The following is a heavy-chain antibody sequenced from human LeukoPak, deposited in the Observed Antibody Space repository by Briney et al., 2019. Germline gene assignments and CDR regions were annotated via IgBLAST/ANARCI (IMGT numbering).Heavy chain of an antibody. CDR2: INHSGST. J-gene: IGHJ4*02. Sequence: SETLSLTCTVSGASVSSGSYYWSWIRQPPGKGLEWIGEINHSGSTNYNPSLKSRVTISVDTSKNQFSLKLSSVTAADTAVYYCAGTSNCSSTSCYIDYWGQGTLVTVSS. D-gene: IGHD2-2*02. CDR1: GASVSSGSYY. CDR3: AGTSNCSSTSCYIDY. V-gene: IGHV4-61*01.